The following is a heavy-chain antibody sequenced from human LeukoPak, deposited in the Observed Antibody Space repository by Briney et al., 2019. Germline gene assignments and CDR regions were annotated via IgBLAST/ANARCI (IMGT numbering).Heavy chain of an antibody. Sequence: PSETLSLTCTVSGGSISSYYWSWIRQPARKGLEWIGRMYTSGSTNYNPSLKSRVTMSVDTSKNQFSLKLSSVTAADTAVYYCARVYLGRWELHDAFDIWGQGTMVTVSS. V-gene: IGHV4-4*07. J-gene: IGHJ3*02. CDR1: GGSISSYY. CDR3: ARVYLGRWELHDAFDI. CDR2: MYTSGST. D-gene: IGHD1-26*01.